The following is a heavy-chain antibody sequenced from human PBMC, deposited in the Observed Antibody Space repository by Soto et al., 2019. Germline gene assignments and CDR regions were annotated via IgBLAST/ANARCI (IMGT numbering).Heavy chain of an antibody. J-gene: IGHJ4*02. CDR2: IYHSGST. Sequence: PSETLSLTCAVSGGSISSGGYSWSWIRQPPGKGLEWIGYIYHSGSTYYNPSLKSRVTISVDRSKNQFSLKLSSVTAADTAVYYCARGGYGGTDFDYWGQGTLVTVSS. V-gene: IGHV4-30-2*01. CDR1: GGSISSGGYS. D-gene: IGHD5-18*01. CDR3: ARGGYGGTDFDY.